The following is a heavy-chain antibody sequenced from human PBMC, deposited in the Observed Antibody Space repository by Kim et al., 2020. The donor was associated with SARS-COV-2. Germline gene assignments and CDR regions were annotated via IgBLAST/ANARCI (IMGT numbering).Heavy chain of an antibody. Sequence: ASVKVSCKASGYTFTSYDINWVRQATGQGLEWMGWMNPNSGNTGYAQKFQGRVTMTRNTSISTAYMELSSLRSEDTAVYYCARLPKSGWSPLGWGQGTLVTVSS. CDR3: ARLPKSGWSPLG. CDR2: MNPNSGNT. CDR1: GYTFTSYD. D-gene: IGHD6-19*01. J-gene: IGHJ4*02. V-gene: IGHV1-8*01.